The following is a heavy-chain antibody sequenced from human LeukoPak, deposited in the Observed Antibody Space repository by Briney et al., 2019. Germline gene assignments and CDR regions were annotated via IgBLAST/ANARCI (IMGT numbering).Heavy chain of an antibody. J-gene: IGHJ4*02. V-gene: IGHV1-69*05. CDR3: ARHLWSGPHYFDY. CDR1: GYTFTNYG. D-gene: IGHD3-3*01. Sequence: ASVKVSCKASGYTFTNYGISWVRQAPGQGLEWMGGLIPIFGAPDYAQNFQGRVTITTDESAATTYVELNSLTSEDTAVYYCARHLWSGPHYFDYWGQGTLITVSS. CDR2: LIPIFGAP.